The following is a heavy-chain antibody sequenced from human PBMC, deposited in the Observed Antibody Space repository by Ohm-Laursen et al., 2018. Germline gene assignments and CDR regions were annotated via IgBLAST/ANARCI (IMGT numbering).Heavy chain of an antibody. J-gene: IGHJ4*02. CDR1: GFTFDDYA. CDR3: ATFYNHAGSGWGRPCDH. CDR2: TNSDGSDT. Sequence: SLRLSCAAPGFTFDDYAMHWVRQAPGKGMVWVSRTNSDGSDTSYADSVKGRFTISRDNSKNSLYLQMNTLRVDDTAVYYCATFYNHAGSGWGRPCDHWGQGTLVTVSA. V-gene: IGHV3-74*01. D-gene: IGHD3-22*01.